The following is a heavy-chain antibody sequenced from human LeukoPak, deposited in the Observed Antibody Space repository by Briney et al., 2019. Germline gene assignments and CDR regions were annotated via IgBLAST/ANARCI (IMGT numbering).Heavy chain of an antibody. J-gene: IGHJ4*02. CDR1: GITFSSYA. CDR3: ARDVLVAVEGAFGH. Sequence: DPGGSLRLSCAASGITFSSYAMHWVRQAPGKGLEWVAVISYDGSTKYYGESVKGRFTISRDNSKKTLYLEMNSLRAEDTAVYNCARDVLVAVEGAFGHWGRGSLVTVSS. D-gene: IGHD6-19*01. V-gene: IGHV3-30*04. CDR2: ISYDGSTK.